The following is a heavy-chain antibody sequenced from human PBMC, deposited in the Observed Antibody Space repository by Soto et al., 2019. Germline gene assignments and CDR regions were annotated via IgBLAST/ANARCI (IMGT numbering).Heavy chain of an antibody. J-gene: IGHJ3*02. CDR2: ISDIGGST. Sequence: ESGGGLVRPGGSLRLSCAASEFTFSSYAMSWVRQAPGKGLEWVSAISDIGGSTYYADSVKGRFTISRDNSKNTLSLQMNSLRAEDTAVYYCATRGCSSATCYLEAAFDIWGQGTMVTVSS. CDR1: EFTFSSYA. D-gene: IGHD2-2*01. CDR3: ATRGCSSATCYLEAAFDI. V-gene: IGHV3-23*01.